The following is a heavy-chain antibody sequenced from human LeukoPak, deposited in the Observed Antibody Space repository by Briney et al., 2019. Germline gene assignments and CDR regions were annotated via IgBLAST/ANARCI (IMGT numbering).Heavy chain of an antibody. CDR2: INPNSGGT. Sequence: ASVKVSCKASRYTFTGYYMHWVRQAPGQGLEWMGWINPNSGGTNYAQKFQGRVTMTRDTSISTAYMELSRLRSDDTAVYYCATSALREVRGVIKYWGQGTLVTVSS. CDR3: ATSALREVRGVIKY. J-gene: IGHJ4*02. V-gene: IGHV1-2*02. D-gene: IGHD3-10*01. CDR1: RYTFTGYY.